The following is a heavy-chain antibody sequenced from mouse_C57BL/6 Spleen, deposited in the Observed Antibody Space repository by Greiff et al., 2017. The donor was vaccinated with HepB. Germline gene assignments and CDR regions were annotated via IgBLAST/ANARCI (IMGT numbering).Heavy chain of an antibody. Sequence: EVKLVESGGGLVKPGGSLKLSCAASGFTFSSYAMSWVRQTPEKRLEWVATISDGGSYTYYPDNVKGRFTISRDNAKNNLYMQMSHLKSEDTAMYYCARDRVMVTPSYYFDYWGQGTTLTVSS. CDR3: ARDRVMVTPSYYFDY. D-gene: IGHD2-3*01. V-gene: IGHV5-4*01. CDR1: GFTFSSYA. J-gene: IGHJ2*01. CDR2: ISDGGSYT.